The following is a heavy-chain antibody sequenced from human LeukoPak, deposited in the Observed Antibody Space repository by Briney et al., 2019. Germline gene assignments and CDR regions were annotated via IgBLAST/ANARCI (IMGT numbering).Heavy chain of an antibody. CDR1: GGSISSSSYS. CDR2: IYYSGST. J-gene: IGHJ5*02. V-gene: IGHV4-39*01. CDR3: ARHKVVPAAIGWFDP. Sequence: SETLSLTCTVSGGSISSSSYSWGWIRQPPGKGLEWIGSIYYSGSTYYNPSLKSRVTISVDTSKNQFSLKLSSVTAADTAVYYCARHKVVPAAIGWFDPWGQGTLVTVSS. D-gene: IGHD2-2*02.